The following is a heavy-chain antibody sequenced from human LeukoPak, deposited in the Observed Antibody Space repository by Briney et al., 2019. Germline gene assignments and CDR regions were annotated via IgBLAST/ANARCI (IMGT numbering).Heavy chain of an antibody. V-gene: IGHV1-2*02. J-gene: IGHJ4*02. Sequence: ASVKVSCKASGYTFTACYMHWGRQAPRQGLEWLGWINPNSGGTNYAQNFQGRVTMTRDTSITTAYMELSRLSSDDTAVYYCASSVSSRWAIIDYWGQGTLVTVSS. CDR3: ASSVSSRWAIIDY. D-gene: IGHD6-13*01. CDR1: GYTFTACY. CDR2: INPNSGGT.